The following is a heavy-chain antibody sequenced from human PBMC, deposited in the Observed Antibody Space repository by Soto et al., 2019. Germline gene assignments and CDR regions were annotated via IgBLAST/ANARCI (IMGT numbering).Heavy chain of an antibody. CDR1: GFPFSSYG. J-gene: IGHJ4*02. CDR3: TPGIAAAGTSYFDY. Sequence: LRLSCAASGFPFSSYGMHWVRQAPSKGLEWVAVISYDGSNKYYADSVKGRFTISRDNSKNTLYLQMNSLRAEDTAVYYCTPGIAAAGTSYFDYWGQGTLVTVSS. V-gene: IGHV3-30*03. CDR2: ISYDGSNK. D-gene: IGHD6-13*01.